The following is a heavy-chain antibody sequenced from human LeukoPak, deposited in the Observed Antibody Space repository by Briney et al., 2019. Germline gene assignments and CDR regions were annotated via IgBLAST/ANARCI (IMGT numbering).Heavy chain of an antibody. Sequence: GGSLRLSCAASGFTFSSYSMNWVRQAPGKGLEWVSSISSSSSYIYYADSVKGRFTISRDNAKNSLYLQMNSLRAEDTAVYYCTTALSELGYCSSTSCYEAFDYWGQGTLVTVSS. J-gene: IGHJ4*02. CDR1: GFTFSSYS. V-gene: IGHV3-21*01. D-gene: IGHD2-2*01. CDR2: ISSSSSYI. CDR3: TTALSELGYCSSTSCYEAFDY.